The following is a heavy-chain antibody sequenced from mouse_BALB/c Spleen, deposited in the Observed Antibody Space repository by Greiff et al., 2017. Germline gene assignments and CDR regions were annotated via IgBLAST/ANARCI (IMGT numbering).Heavy chain of an antibody. CDR2: IWGDGST. D-gene: IGHD3-1*01. V-gene: IGHV2-6-7*01. J-gene: IGHJ3*01. CDR3: ASTARATPAWFAY. Sequence: VKLMESGPGLVAPSQSLSITCTVSGFSLTGYGVNWVRQPPGKGLEWLGMIWGDGSTDYNSALKSRLSISKDNSKSQVFLKMNSLQTDDTARYYCASTARATPAWFAYWGQGTLVTVSA. CDR1: GFSLTGYG.